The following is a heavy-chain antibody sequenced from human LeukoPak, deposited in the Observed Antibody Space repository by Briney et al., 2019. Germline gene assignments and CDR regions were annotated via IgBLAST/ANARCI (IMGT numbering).Heavy chain of an antibody. J-gene: IGHJ3*02. V-gene: IGHV3-48*03. D-gene: IGHD6-6*01. CDR2: ISRSGGTI. CDR3: ARGPSIAARYDAFDI. CDR1: GFTFSTYE. Sequence: GGSLRLSCAASGFTFSTYEMNWVRQAPGKGLEWVAYISRSGGTIYYADSVKGRFTISRDNAKNSLYLQMNSLRAEDTAVYYCARGPSIAARYDAFDIWAKGQWSPSLQ.